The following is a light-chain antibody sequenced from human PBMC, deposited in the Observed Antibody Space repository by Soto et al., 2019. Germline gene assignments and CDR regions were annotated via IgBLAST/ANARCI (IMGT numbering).Light chain of an antibody. CDR2: DAS. J-gene: IGKJ4*01. Sequence: DIQMTQSPSTLSASVGDRVTITCRASQSISKWLAWYQQRPGKAPKVLINDASTLQGGVPSRFSGSGSGTDFTLTISGLQPEDFATYYCQQLNTYFPLTFGGGTKVDIK. CDR1: QSISKW. V-gene: IGKV1-5*01. CDR3: QQLNTYFPLT.